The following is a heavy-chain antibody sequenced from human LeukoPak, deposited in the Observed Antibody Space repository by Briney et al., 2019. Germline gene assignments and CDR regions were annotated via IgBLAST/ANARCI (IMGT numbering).Heavy chain of an antibody. Sequence: SETLSLTCTVSGGSISSSSYSWGWIRQPSGKGLELIGSIYYSGSTYYNPSLKSRVTISVDTSKNQFSQNLSYVAAADTAVYYCARDVGPASYYGSGRGGEWFDPWGQGTLVTVSS. CDR3: ARDVGPASYYGSGRGGEWFDP. CDR2: IYYSGST. V-gene: IGHV4-39*07. CDR1: GGSISSSSYS. D-gene: IGHD3-10*01. J-gene: IGHJ5*02.